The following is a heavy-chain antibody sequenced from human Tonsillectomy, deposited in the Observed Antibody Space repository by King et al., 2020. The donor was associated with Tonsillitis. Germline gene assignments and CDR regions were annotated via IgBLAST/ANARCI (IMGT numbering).Heavy chain of an antibody. CDR1: GYTFTGHY. D-gene: IGHD2-21*02. V-gene: IGHV1-2*02. J-gene: IGHJ4*02. CDR2: INPNSGAT. Sequence: QLVQSGAEVKKPGASVRVSCKASGYTFTGHYMHWVRQAPGQGLEWMGWINPNSGATNYAQKFQGRVTMTRDTSISTAYMELSRLRSDDTAVYYCAREWPGGVTAIPLGYWGQGTLVTVSS. CDR3: AREWPGGVTAIPLGY.